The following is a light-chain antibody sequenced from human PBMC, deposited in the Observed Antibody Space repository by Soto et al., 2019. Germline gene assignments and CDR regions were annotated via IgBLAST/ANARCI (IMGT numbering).Light chain of an antibody. CDR2: GAS. CDR3: QQYNNWPPWT. Sequence: EIVMTQSPATLSVSPGERATLSCRASPSVSSNLAWYQQKPCQAPRLLIYGASTSATGIPARFSGSGSGTEFTLTISSLQSEYFAVYYCQQYNNWPPWTFGQGTKVEIK. J-gene: IGKJ1*01. V-gene: IGKV3-15*01. CDR1: PSVSSN.